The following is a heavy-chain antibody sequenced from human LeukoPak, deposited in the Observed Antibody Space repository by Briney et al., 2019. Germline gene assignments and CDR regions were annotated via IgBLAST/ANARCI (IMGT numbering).Heavy chain of an antibody. J-gene: IGHJ4*02. Sequence: PGGSLRLSCAASGFTVSSDYMTWVRQAPGKGLERVSIIYSADTTYYADSVRGRFTISRDNSKNTLYLQMNSLRAEDSAVYYCAREDRWMGGFDYWGQGTLVTVSS. CDR1: GFTVSSDY. CDR2: IYSADTT. V-gene: IGHV3-66*01. CDR3: AREDRWMGGFDY. D-gene: IGHD2-15*01.